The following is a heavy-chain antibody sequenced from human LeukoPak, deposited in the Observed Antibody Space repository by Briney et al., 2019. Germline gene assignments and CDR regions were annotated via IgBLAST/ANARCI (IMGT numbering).Heavy chain of an antibody. Sequence: GGSLRLSCAASGFTFSNAWMNWVRQAPWKGQEWVGRIKSKTDGGTTDYAAPVKGRFTISRDDSKNTLYLQMNSLKTEDTAVYYCSTTYYYDSSEGYWGQGTLVTVSS. D-gene: IGHD3-22*01. CDR3: STTYYYDSSEGY. CDR1: GFTFSNAW. J-gene: IGHJ4*02. V-gene: IGHV3-15*07. CDR2: IKSKTDGGTT.